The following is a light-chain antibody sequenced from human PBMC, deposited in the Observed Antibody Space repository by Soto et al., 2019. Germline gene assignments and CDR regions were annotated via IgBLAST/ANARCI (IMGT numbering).Light chain of an antibody. CDR2: EVS. CDR1: SSDVGAYNY. Sequence: QSALTQPASVSGSPGQSITISCTGTSSDVGAYNYVSWYQQHPGKAPKLMIYEVSNRPSGVSNRFSGSKSANTASLTISGLQAGDEAYYYCSSYTSSSTWLFGGGTQLTVL. V-gene: IGLV2-14*03. CDR3: SSYTSSSTWL. J-gene: IGLJ3*02.